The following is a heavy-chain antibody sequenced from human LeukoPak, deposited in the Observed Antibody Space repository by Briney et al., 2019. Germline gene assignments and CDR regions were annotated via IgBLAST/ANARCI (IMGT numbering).Heavy chain of an antibody. D-gene: IGHD3-22*01. CDR1: GFTFSSYA. Sequence: GGSLRLSCAATGFTFSSYAMSWVRQAPGKGLEWVSAISGSGGSTYYADSVKGRFIISRDNSKNTLYLQMNSLRAEDTAVYYCAKDWSYDSSGYYYPPWFDPWGQGTLVTVSS. V-gene: IGHV3-23*01. CDR3: AKDWSYDSSGYYYPPWFDP. J-gene: IGHJ5*02. CDR2: ISGSGGST.